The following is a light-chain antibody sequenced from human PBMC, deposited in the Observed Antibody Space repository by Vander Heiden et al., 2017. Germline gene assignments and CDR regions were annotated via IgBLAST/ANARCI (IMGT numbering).Light chain of an antibody. CDR2: TAS. J-gene: IGKJ1*01. CDR3: QQNYRTWS. V-gene: IGKV1-39*01. CDR1: QDIITY. Sequence: IQLTQSPSSLSASVGDRVTITCRANQDIITYLNWFKQNQGKPPKPLIYTASSLHSGVPLRCSGSGSGTNLTLSISRLQQYDVAVYHRQQNYRTWSFGQGTKV.